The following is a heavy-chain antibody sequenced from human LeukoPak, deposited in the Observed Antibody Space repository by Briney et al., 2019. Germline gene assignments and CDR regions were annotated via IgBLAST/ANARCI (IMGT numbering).Heavy chain of an antibody. CDR3: AREPRRGYSGSYLDY. V-gene: IGHV3-11*04. Sequence: GGSLRLSCAASGFTFSDYYMSWIRQAPGKGLEWVSYISSSGSTIYYADSVKGRFTISRDNAKNSLYLQMNSLRAEDTAVYYCAREPRRGYSGSYLDYWGQGTLVTVSS. D-gene: IGHD1-26*01. J-gene: IGHJ4*02. CDR2: ISSSGSTI. CDR1: GFTFSDYY.